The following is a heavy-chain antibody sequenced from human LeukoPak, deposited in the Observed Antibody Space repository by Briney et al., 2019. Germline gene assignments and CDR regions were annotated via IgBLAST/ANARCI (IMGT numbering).Heavy chain of an antibody. CDR2: INHSGST. D-gene: IGHD2-2*02. Sequence: PSETLSLTCAVYGGPFGGYYWSWIRQPPGKGLEWIGEINHSGSTNYNPSLKSRVTISVDTSKNQFSLKLSSVTAADTAVYYCARGERYCSSTSCYIGRRRTFDYWGQGTLVTVSS. J-gene: IGHJ4*02. CDR3: ARGERYCSSTSCYIGRRRTFDY. CDR1: GGPFGGYY. V-gene: IGHV4-34*01.